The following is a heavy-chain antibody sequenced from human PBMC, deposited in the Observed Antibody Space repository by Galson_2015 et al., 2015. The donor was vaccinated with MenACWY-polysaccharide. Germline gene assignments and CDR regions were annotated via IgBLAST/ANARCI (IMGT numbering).Heavy chain of an antibody. CDR3: ARRHSVITVSYAFDS. V-gene: IGHV5-51*03. CDR2: IYAGDSET. J-gene: IGHJ3*02. Sequence: QSGAEVKMPGESLKISCKGSAFIFSNYWIGWVRQVPGKGLEWMGIIYAGDSETKYSPSFQGQVTISADKSIATAYLQWSSLKASDAAKYYCARRHSVITVSYAFDSCGQGTMVAVSS. CDR1: AFIFSNYW. D-gene: IGHD3-22*01.